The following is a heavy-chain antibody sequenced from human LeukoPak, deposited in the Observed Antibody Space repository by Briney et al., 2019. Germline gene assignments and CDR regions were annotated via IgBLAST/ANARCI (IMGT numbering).Heavy chain of an antibody. CDR2: ISYDGSNK. CDR3: ARLDSRATDY. CDR1: GFTFSSYA. Sequence: GGSLRLSCAASGFTFSSYAMHWVRQAPGKGLEWVAVISYDGSNKYYADSVKGRFTISRDNSKNTLYLQMNSLRAEDTAVYYCARLDSRATDYWGQGTLVTVSS. V-gene: IGHV3-30-3*01. D-gene: IGHD3-22*01. J-gene: IGHJ4*02.